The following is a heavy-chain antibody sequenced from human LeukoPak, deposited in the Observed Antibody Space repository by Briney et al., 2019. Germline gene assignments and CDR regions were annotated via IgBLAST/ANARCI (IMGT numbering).Heavy chain of an antibody. J-gene: IGHJ3*02. CDR3: ARHDYYDSSGYYYSHAFDI. Sequence: SETLSLTCAVSGYSISSGYHWGWIRQPPGKGLEWIGSIYHSGSTYYNPSLKSRVTISVDTPKNQFSLKLSSVTAADTAVYYCARHDYYDSSGYYYSHAFDIWGQGTMVTVSS. D-gene: IGHD3-22*01. V-gene: IGHV4-38-2*01. CDR2: IYHSGST. CDR1: GYSISSGYH.